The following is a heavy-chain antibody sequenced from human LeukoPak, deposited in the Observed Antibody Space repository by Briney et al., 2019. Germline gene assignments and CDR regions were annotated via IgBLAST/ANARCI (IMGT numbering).Heavy chain of an antibody. Sequence: ASVKVSCKASGYTFTVYYMHWVRQGPGQGLERMGLVNPNSGGTNYPQKFQGRVTMTRDTSISKAYMELSRLRSDDTAVDYCARDQRSSYTYYFEDWGQGTLVTVSS. CDR1: GYTFTVYY. V-gene: IGHV1-2*02. J-gene: IGHJ4*02. CDR2: VNPNSGGT. CDR3: ARDQRSSYTYYFED. D-gene: IGHD3-16*02.